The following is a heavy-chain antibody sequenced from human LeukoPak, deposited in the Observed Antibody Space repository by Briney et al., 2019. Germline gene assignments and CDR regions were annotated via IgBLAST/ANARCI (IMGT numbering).Heavy chain of an antibody. Sequence: GGSLRLSXAASGFTFSNYGMHWVRQAPGKGLEWVALIYYDGSNKYYADSVKGRFTISRDNSKNTLYLQMNSLRAEDTAMYYCANNFDYWGQGTLVTVSS. CDR2: IYYDGSNK. CDR3: ANNFDY. CDR1: GFTFSNYG. J-gene: IGHJ4*02. V-gene: IGHV3-33*06.